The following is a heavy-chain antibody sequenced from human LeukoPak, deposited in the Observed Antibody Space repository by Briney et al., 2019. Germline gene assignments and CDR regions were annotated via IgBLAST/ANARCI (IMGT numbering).Heavy chain of an antibody. Sequence: AGGSLRLSCAASGFTFSSYAMYWVRQAPGKGLEWVAVISYDGSNKYYADFVKGRFTISRDNSKNTLYLQMNSLRAEDTAVYYCARDRNGYSYGYLWYWGQGTLVTVSS. CDR1: GFTFSSYA. CDR3: ARDRNGYSYGYLWY. V-gene: IGHV3-30*01. J-gene: IGHJ4*02. CDR2: ISYDGSNK. D-gene: IGHD5-18*01.